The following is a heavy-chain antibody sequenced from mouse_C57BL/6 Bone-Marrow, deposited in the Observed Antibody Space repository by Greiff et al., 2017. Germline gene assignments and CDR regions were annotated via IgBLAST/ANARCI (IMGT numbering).Heavy chain of an antibody. V-gene: IGHV5-4*01. D-gene: IGHD4-1*01. Sequence: EVQVVESGGGLVKPGGSLKLPCAASGFTFSSYAMSWVRQTPEKRLEWVATISDGGSYTYYPDNVKGRFTISRDNAKNNLYLQMSHLKSEDTAMYYCAREMNCFFDYWGQGTTLTVSS. CDR3: AREMNCFFDY. CDR1: GFTFSSYA. CDR2: ISDGGSYT. J-gene: IGHJ2*01.